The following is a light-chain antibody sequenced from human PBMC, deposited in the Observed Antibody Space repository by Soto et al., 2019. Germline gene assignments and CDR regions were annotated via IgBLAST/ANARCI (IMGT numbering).Light chain of an antibody. Sequence: QSVLTQPASVSGSPGQSITISCTGTSSEVGGYNYVSWYQQHPGKAPKLMIYDVSNRPSGVSNRFSGSKSGNTASLTISGFQAEDEADYYCSSYTSSSTLYVFGTGTKVTVL. J-gene: IGLJ1*01. CDR1: SSEVGGYNY. CDR2: DVS. V-gene: IGLV2-14*01. CDR3: SSYTSSSTLYV.